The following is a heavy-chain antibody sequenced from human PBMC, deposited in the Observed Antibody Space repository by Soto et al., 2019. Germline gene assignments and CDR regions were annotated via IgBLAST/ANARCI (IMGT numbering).Heavy chain of an antibody. J-gene: IGHJ6*02. D-gene: IGHD6-25*01. CDR2: IIPIFPTP. CDR3: ARDKARLQWGGNYYYGIDV. V-gene: IGHV1-69*12. Sequence: QVQLVQSGGEVKKPGSSVTVSCKASGGTFGNSAISWVRQAPGQGLEWMGGIIPIFPTPDYAQKFQGRVTMPADEAPSTAYRELASLRSEYTAVYYWARDKARLQWGGNYYYGIDVWRQGTTVTVSS. CDR1: GGTFGNSA.